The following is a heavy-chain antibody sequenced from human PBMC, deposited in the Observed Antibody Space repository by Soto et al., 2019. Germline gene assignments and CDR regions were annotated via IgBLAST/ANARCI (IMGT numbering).Heavy chain of an antibody. CDR2: IYYSGST. Sequence: PSETLSLTCTVSGGSICSYYWSWIRQPPGKGLEWIGYIYYSGSTNYNPSLKSRATIPVDTSKNQFSLKLSSVTAADTAVYYCARESGDFWSGYYNWFDPWGQGTLVTVSS. CDR3: ARESGDFWSGYYNWFDP. J-gene: IGHJ5*02. CDR1: GGSICSYY. V-gene: IGHV4-59*01. D-gene: IGHD3-3*01.